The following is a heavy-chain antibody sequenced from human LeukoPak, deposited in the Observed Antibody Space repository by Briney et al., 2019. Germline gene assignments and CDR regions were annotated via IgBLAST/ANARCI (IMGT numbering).Heavy chain of an antibody. Sequence: SETLSLTCAVYGGSFSDYYWTWIRQPPGKGLEWIGEINHSGSTNYNPSLKSRVTISVDTSKNQFSLRLSSVTAADTAVYYCARESPPLDWGQGTLVTVSS. CDR3: ARESPPLD. D-gene: IGHD6-13*01. CDR1: GGSFSDYY. CDR2: INHSGST. V-gene: IGHV4-34*01. J-gene: IGHJ4*02.